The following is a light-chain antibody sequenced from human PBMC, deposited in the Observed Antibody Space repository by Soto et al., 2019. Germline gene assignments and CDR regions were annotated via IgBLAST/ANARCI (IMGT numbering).Light chain of an antibody. CDR1: SIDIAPYNY. V-gene: IGLV2-14*01. CDR3: SSYTSSTNYV. Sequence: QSALAQPASVSGSPGQLLTISCTGTSIDIAPYNYVSWYQQHPGKAPKLIIYEVSYRPSGISNRFSGSKSGNTASLTISGLQAEDEADYYCSSYTSSTNYVFGTGTKVTVL. CDR2: EVS. J-gene: IGLJ1*01.